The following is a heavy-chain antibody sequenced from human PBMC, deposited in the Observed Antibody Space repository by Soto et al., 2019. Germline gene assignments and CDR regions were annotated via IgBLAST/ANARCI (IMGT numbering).Heavy chain of an antibody. Sequence: QITLKESGPTLVKPTQTLTLTCTFSGFSLSTRGVGVGWFRQPPGRALEWLALIYWDDDKRYSPSLQNRLTITSDTSKTQVVLTMTNMDPVDTATYYCAHRPSGYKYYFDYWGQGTLVTVSS. V-gene: IGHV2-5*02. J-gene: IGHJ4*02. CDR2: IYWDDDK. CDR1: GFSLSTRGVG. CDR3: AHRPSGYKYYFDY. D-gene: IGHD5-12*01.